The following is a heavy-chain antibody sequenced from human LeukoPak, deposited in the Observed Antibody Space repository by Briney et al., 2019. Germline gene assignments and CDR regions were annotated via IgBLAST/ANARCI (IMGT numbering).Heavy chain of an antibody. Sequence: GGSLRLSWVDSGFTFSSYWMSWVRQAPGKGLEWVANIKQEGSEKYYVDSVKGRFTISRDNAKNSLYLQMNTLRADDTALYYCASAGGGVFDYWGQGTLVTVSS. CDR1: GFTFSSYW. J-gene: IGHJ4*02. CDR3: ASAGGGVFDY. D-gene: IGHD3-16*01. V-gene: IGHV3-7*03. CDR2: IKQEGSEK.